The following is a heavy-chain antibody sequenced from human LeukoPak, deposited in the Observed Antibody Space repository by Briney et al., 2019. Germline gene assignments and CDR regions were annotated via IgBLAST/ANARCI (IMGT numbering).Heavy chain of an antibody. V-gene: IGHV3-7*01. CDR3: ARVEYTGNGNLY. J-gene: IGHJ4*02. Sequence: GGSLRLSCAGSGLTFINYWMTWVRQVPGKGLEWVANINRDGSGKYYLPSVRGRFIISKDDAKDSLYLQMDSLRPEDTAIYYCARVEYTGNGNLYWGQGTLVTVSS. CDR1: GLTFINYW. D-gene: IGHD2-8*02. CDR2: INRDGSGK.